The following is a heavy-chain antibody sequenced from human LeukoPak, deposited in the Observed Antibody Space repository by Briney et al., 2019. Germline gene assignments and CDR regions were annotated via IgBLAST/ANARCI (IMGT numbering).Heavy chain of an antibody. D-gene: IGHD6-6*01. V-gene: IGHV4-30-4*08. J-gene: IGHJ4*02. CDR2: IYYSGST. CDR1: GGSISSGDYY. CDR3: ARVSSSSQGLDY. Sequence: SETLSLTCTVSGGSISSGDYYWRWLRQPPGKALEWIGYIYYSGSTYYNPSLKSRVTISVDTSKNQFSLKLSSVTAADTAVYYCARVSSSSQGLDYWGQGTLVTVSS.